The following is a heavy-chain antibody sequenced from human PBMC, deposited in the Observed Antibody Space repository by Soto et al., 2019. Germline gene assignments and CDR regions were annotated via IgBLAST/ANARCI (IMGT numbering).Heavy chain of an antibody. CDR3: ARGAYCSGATCYNDRRIVDY. D-gene: IGHD2-15*01. V-gene: IGHV3-74*01. Sequence: EVQLVESGGGLVQPGGSLRLSCAGSGFTFRSYWMHWVRQGPGTWLVWVSRINSDGSSTTYVDSVMGRFTISRDNAKNTLFLQMNSLRAEDTAVYYCARGAYCSGATCYNDRRIVDYWGQGTLVTVSS. CDR1: GFTFRSYW. CDR2: INSDGSST. J-gene: IGHJ4*02.